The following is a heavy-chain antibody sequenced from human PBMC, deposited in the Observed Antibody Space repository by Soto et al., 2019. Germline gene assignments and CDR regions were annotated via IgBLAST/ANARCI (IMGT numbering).Heavy chain of an antibody. CDR1: GGTFSSYA. CDR2: IIPIFGTA. J-gene: IGHJ6*02. D-gene: IGHD2-21*02. CDR3: AGSGAYCGGDCYSSYSCYGMDV. Sequence: QVQLVQSGAEVKKPGSSVKVSCKASGGTFSSYAISWVRQAPGQGLEWMGGIIPIFGTANYAQKFQGRVPSTADESTRTAYRELSSLRSEDTAVYYCAGSGAYCGGDCYSSYSCYGMDVWGQGTTVTVSS. V-gene: IGHV1-69*12.